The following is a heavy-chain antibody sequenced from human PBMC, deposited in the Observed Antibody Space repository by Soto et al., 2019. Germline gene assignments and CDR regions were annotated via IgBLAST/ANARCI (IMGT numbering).Heavy chain of an antibody. J-gene: IGHJ4*02. V-gene: IGHV3-11*01. D-gene: IGHD3-9*01. CDR3: ASDPAIQRLVVTDY. Sequence: QVHLVESGGGLVKPGGSLRLSCAASGFTFSDYYMSWIRQAPWKGLEWVSYISSSGSTIYYADSVKGRVTISRDNAKNSLYLQMNILRAEDTAVYYCASDPAIQRLVVTDYWGQGTLVTVSS. CDR2: ISSSGSTI. CDR1: GFTFSDYY.